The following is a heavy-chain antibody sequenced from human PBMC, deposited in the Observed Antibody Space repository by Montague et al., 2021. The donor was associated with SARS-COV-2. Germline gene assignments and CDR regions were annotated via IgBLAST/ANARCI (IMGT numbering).Heavy chain of an antibody. D-gene: IGHD3-10*01. CDR3: ARGAQQGYGFRLGSFDA. Sequence: SETLSLTCAVYGGSFSGYYWNWIRQPPGKGLDWIGAINHSGSTNYNPSLKSRVTMSVDTSKNQFSLKLSSVTAADTAVYYCARGAQQGYGFRLGSFDAWGQGTTVTVSS. CDR2: INHSGST. CDR1: GGSFSGYY. J-gene: IGHJ6*02. V-gene: IGHV4-34*01.